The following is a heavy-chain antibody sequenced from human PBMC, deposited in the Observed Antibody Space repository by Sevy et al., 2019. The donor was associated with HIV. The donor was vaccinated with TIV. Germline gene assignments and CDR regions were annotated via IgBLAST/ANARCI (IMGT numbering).Heavy chain of an antibody. D-gene: IGHD3-3*01. V-gene: IGHV1-46*01. CDR3: ARDLAVTPGNYYYYGMDV. CDR2: INADGGSA. J-gene: IGHJ6*02. CDR1: GYSFIRYH. Sequence: ASVKVSCKASGYSFIRYHVHWVRQAPGQGLEWMGIINADGGSATMAQGFQGRVTMTSDTSTRTVYMELSSLRSEDTAVYFCARDLAVTPGNYYYYGMDVWGQGTTVTVSS.